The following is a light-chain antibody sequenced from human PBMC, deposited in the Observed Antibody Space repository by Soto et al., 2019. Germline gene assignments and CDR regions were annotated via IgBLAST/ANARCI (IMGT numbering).Light chain of an antibody. Sequence: QSALTQPASVSGSPGQSITISCTGTSSDVGGYNYVSWYQQHPGKAPKVMIYEVSDRPSGVSNRFSGSKSGNTASLTSSGLQAEDEADYYCSSYTSSSTHYVFGTGTKLTVL. CDR3: SSYTSSSTHYV. CDR1: SSDVGGYNY. V-gene: IGLV2-14*01. CDR2: EVS. J-gene: IGLJ1*01.